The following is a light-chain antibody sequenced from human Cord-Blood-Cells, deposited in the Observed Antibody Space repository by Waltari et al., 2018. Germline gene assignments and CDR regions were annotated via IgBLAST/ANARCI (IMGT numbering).Light chain of an antibody. V-gene: IGLV2-14*01. Sequence: QSALTQPASVSGSPGQSITISCTGPSSDVGGYNYVYWYQQNPGKAHKLMIYDVSNRPSGVSNRCSGSKSGNTASLTISGLQAEDEADYYCSSYTSSSTYVFGTGTKVTVL. CDR2: DVS. J-gene: IGLJ1*01. CDR3: SSYTSSSTYV. CDR1: SSDVGGYNY.